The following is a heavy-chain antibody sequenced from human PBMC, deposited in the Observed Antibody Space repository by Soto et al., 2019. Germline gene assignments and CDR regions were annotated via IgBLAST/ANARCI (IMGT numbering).Heavy chain of an antibody. J-gene: IGHJ4*02. D-gene: IGHD2-15*01. Sequence: QVQLQQWGAGLLKPSETLSLTCAGYGGSFSGYYWSWIRQPPGKGLEWIGEINHSGSTNYNPSLKSRATISVDTSKNQFSLKLSSVTAADTAVYYCASYGYCSGGSCYAGQFDYWGQGTLVTVSS. CDR3: ASYGYCSGGSCYAGQFDY. CDR1: GGSFSGYY. CDR2: INHSGST. V-gene: IGHV4-34*01.